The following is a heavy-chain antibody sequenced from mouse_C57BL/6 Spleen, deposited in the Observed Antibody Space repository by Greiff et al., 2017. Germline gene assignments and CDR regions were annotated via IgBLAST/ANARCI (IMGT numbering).Heavy chain of an antibody. CDR1: GYTFTDYN. D-gene: IGHD1-1*01. CDR2: INPNNGGT. CDR3: ARNYYGSSYNFDY. J-gene: IGHJ2*01. V-gene: IGHV1-18*01. Sequence: VQLKQSGPELVKPGASVKIPCKASGYTFTDYNMDWVKQSHGKSLEWIGDINPNNGGTIYNQKFKGKATLTVDKSSSTAYMELRSLTSEDTAVYYCARNYYGSSYNFDYWGQGTTLTVSS.